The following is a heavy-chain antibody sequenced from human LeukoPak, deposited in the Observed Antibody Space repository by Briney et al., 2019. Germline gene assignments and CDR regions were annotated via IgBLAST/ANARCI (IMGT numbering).Heavy chain of an antibody. V-gene: IGHV1-8*02. CDR1: GYTFTSYG. Sequence: GASVKVSCKASGYTFTSYGISWVRQATGQGLEWMGWMNPNSGNTGYAQKFQGRVTMTRNTSISTAYMELSSLRSEDTAVYYCAREAAPIAVATPVRYYYYYGMDVWGQGTTVTVSS. J-gene: IGHJ6*02. CDR2: MNPNSGNT. D-gene: IGHD6-19*01. CDR3: AREAAPIAVATPVRYYYYYGMDV.